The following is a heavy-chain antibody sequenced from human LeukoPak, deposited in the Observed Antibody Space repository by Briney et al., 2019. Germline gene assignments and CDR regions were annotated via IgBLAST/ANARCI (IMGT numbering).Heavy chain of an antibody. CDR3: ASTSIIRGYDHDQYY. CDR2: IHSDGIT. V-gene: IGHV3-53*01. J-gene: IGHJ4*02. Sequence: GGSLRLSCAASGFTVSSNYLSWVRQAPGKGLEWVSVIHSDGITYYADSVKGRFTISRDNSINTLYLQMSNLRAEDTALYYCASTSIIRGYDHDQYYWGQGTLVTVSS. D-gene: IGHD5-12*01. CDR1: GFTVSSNY.